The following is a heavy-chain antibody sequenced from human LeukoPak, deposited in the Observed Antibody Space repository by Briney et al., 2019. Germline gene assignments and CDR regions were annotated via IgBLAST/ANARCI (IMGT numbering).Heavy chain of an antibody. CDR1: GGSISSYY. CDR3: ARVSRVMRYYYYMDV. D-gene: IGHD3-16*01. V-gene: IGHV4-4*07. J-gene: IGHJ6*03. Sequence: SETLSLTCTVSGGSISSYYWSWIRQPAGKGLEWIGRIYTSGSTNYNPSLKSRVTISVDTSKNQFSLKLSSVTAADTAVYYCARVSRVMRYYYYMDVWGKGTTVTISS. CDR2: IYTSGST.